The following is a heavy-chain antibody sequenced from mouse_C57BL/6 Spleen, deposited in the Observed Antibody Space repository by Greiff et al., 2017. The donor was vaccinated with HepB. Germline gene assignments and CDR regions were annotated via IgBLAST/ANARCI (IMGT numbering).Heavy chain of an antibody. D-gene: IGHD1-1*01. V-gene: IGHV1-9*01. CDR3: ARSDYDSIHYAMDY. CDR2: ILPGSGST. CDR1: GYTFTGYW. Sequence: QVQLQQSGAELMKPGASVKLSCKATGYTFTGYWLEWVKQRSGHGLEWIGEILPGSGSTNYNEKFKGKATFTADTSSNTAYMHLSSLTTEDSALYYGARSDYDSIHYAMDYWGQGTSVTVSS. J-gene: IGHJ4*01.